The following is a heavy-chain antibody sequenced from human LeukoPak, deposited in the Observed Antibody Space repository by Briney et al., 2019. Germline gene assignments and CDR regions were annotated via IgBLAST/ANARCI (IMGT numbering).Heavy chain of an antibody. CDR1: GFTFSSYS. V-gene: IGHV3-21*01. CDR2: ISSSSSYI. D-gene: IGHD6-13*01. CDR3: ARDAYSSHRLLGRRCYYYYMDV. J-gene: IGHJ6*03. Sequence: GGSLRLSCAASGFTFSSYSMNWVRQAPGKGLEWVSSISSSSSYIYYADSVKGRFTISRDNAKNSLYLQMNSLRAEDTAVYYCARDAYSSHRLLGRRCYYYYMDVWGKGTTVTVSS.